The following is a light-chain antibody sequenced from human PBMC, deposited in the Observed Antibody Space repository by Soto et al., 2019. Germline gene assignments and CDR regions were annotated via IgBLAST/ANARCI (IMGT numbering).Light chain of an antibody. CDR2: DAS. V-gene: IGKV3-11*01. CDR1: QSVDIY. J-gene: IGKJ5*01. Sequence: EIVLTQSPGTLSLSPGERATLSCRTSQSVDIYLNWYQQKPGQAPRLLIYDASNRATGIPARFSGSGSGTDFTLTISSLEPEDFAVYYCQQRSNWPPITFGQGTRLEIK. CDR3: QQRSNWPPIT.